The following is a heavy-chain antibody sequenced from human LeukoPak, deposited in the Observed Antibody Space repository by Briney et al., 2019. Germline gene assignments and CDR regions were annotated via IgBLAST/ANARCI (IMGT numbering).Heavy chain of an antibody. J-gene: IGHJ4*02. V-gene: IGHV1-2*02. CDR1: GYTFTDYY. D-gene: IGHD5-18*01. CDR2: INCNSGGT. Sequence: ASVRVSCKASGYTFTDYYIHWVRQAPGQGLEWMGWINCNSGGTNYAQKFQGRVTMTRDTSISTAYMELSSLRSDDTAVYFCARLTWIQLSRTDYWGQGTLVTVSS. CDR3: ARLTWIQLSRTDY.